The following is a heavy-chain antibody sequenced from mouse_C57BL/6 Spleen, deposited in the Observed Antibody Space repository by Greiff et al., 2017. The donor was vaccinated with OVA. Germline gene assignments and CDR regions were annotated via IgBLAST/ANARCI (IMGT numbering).Heavy chain of an antibody. V-gene: IGHV1-52*01. J-gene: IGHJ2*01. Sequence: VQLQQPGAELVRPGSSVKLSCKASGYTFTSYWMHWVKQRPIQGLEWIGNIDPSDSETHYNQKFKDKATLTVYKSSSTAYMQLSSLTSEDSAVYYCAREARAYYFDYWGQGTTLTVSS. CDR2: IDPSDSET. CDR3: AREARAYYFDY. CDR1: GYTFTSYW. D-gene: IGHD3-3*01.